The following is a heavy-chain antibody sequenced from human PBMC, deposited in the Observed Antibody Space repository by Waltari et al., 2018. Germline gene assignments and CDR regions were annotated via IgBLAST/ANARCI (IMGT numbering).Heavy chain of an antibody. CDR3: ASGLGYMDY. V-gene: IGHV3-33*01. J-gene: IGHJ4*02. Sequence: QVQLVESGGGVVQPGRSLRLSCAASGFTSSSYGMHWVRQAPGKGLEWVAVIWYDGSNKDYADSVKGRFTISRDNSKNTLYLQMNSLRAEDTAVYYYASGLGYMDYWGQGTLVTVSS. CDR1: GFTSSSYG. CDR2: IWYDGSNK. D-gene: IGHD1-1*01.